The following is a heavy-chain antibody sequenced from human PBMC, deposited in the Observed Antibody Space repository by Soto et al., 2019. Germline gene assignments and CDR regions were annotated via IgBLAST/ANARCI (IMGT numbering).Heavy chain of an antibody. Sequence: QVQLVESGGGLVEPGGSLRLSCVASGFIFTDYSMTWIRQAPGKGLEWVSYITTGGETTLYADSVKGRFTISRDNAKKALSLEMNSLRVADTAVYYCARDPQRRDGYNFDSWGPGTLVTVSS. CDR3: ARDPQRRDGYNFDS. CDR1: GFIFTDYS. J-gene: IGHJ4*02. CDR2: ITTGGETT. V-gene: IGHV3-11*01. D-gene: IGHD5-12*01.